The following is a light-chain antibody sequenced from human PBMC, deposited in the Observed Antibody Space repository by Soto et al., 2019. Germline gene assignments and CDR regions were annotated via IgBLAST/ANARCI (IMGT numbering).Light chain of an antibody. J-gene: IGKJ2*01. V-gene: IGKV3-15*01. CDR3: QQYNDWPPYT. Sequence: ETVVTQSPATLSVSPGERATLSCRASQSVTTNLAWYQQKPGQAPRLLIYGASTRATGVPARFSGSGSGTEFTLTIRSLQSEDFAVYYCQQYNDWPPYTFGQGTKLEIK. CDR2: GAS. CDR1: QSVTTN.